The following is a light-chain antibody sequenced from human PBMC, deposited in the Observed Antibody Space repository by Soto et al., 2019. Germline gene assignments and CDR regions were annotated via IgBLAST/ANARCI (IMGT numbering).Light chain of an antibody. CDR1: QSISDW. CDR2: RAS. J-gene: IGKJ1*01. Sequence: DIQMTQSPSTLSASVGDRVTISCRASQSISDWLAWYQQKPGKAPRLLIYRASTLQGGVPSRFRGSGSGTEFTLTISDLQPDDFAPYYCQQYHIYSWTFGPGTTVGIK. CDR3: QQYHIYSWT. V-gene: IGKV1-5*03.